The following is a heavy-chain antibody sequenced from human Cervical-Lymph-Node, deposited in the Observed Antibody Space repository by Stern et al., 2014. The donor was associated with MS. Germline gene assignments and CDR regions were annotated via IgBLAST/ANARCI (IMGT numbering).Heavy chain of an antibody. CDR2: VSFSGSS. CDR3: ANGGDEYNPIDY. CDR1: GVSISSGGYY. Sequence: QLQLQESGPGLLKPSHTLSLSCTVSGVSISSGGYYWSWIRQLPGKGLEGIGYVSFSGSSSYNPSVTSRVSISVDTSKNQFSLNLRSVTAADTAVYYCANGGDEYNPIDYWGQGTLVIVST. D-gene: IGHD5-24*01. J-gene: IGHJ4*02. V-gene: IGHV4-31*03.